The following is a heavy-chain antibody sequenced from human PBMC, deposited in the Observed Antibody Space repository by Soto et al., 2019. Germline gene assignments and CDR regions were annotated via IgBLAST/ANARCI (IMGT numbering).Heavy chain of an antibody. V-gene: IGHV4-30-2*01. CDR1: GGSISSGGYS. CDR2: IYHSGST. D-gene: IGHD3-10*01. CDR3: ARVSGIDYYGMDV. Sequence: SETLSLTCAVSGGSISSGGYSWSWIRQPPGKGLEWIGYIYHSGSTYYNPSLKSRVTISVDRSKNQFSLKLSSVTAADTAVYYCARVSGIDYYGMDVWGQGTTLTVSS. J-gene: IGHJ6*02.